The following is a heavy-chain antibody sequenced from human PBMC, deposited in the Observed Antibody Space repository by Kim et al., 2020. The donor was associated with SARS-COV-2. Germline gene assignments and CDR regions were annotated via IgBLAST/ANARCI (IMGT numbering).Heavy chain of an antibody. J-gene: IGHJ4*02. Sequence: GGSLRLSCAASGFTFSDYYMSWIRQAPGKGLEWLSYISSSTGYTNYADSVRGRFTISRDNAKNSLYLEMNSLRAEETAVYYCARVPSGDISAYYFAHWGQGTLVTVSS. CDR1: GFTFSDYY. CDR2: ISSSTGYT. D-gene: IGHD3-22*01. CDR3: ARVPSGDISAYYFAH. V-gene: IGHV3-11*05.